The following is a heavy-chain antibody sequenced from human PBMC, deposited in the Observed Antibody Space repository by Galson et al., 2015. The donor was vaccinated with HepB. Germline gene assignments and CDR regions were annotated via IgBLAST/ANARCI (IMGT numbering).Heavy chain of an antibody. Sequence: SLRLSCAASGFTFSSYAMHWVRQAPGKGLEWVAVISYDGSNKYYADSVKGRFTISRDNSKNTLYLQMNSLRAEDTAVYYCAREWELLYYFDYWGQGTLVTVSS. J-gene: IGHJ4*02. CDR2: ISYDGSNK. CDR1: GFTFSSYA. CDR3: AREWELLYYFDY. D-gene: IGHD1-26*01. V-gene: IGHV3-30-3*01.